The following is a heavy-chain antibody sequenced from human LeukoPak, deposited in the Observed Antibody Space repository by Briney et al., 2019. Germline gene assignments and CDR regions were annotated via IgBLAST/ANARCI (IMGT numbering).Heavy chain of an antibody. D-gene: IGHD5-18*01. V-gene: IGHV3-74*01. CDR3: ARVRGYNYGYNY. CDR1: GFTFSSYW. CDR2: INSDGSST. J-gene: IGHJ4*02. Sequence: GGSLRLSCAVSGFTFSSYWMHWVRQAPGKGLVWVSCINSDGSSTNYADSVKGRFTISRDNAKNTLYLQMNRLRAEDTAVYYCARVRGYNYGYNYWGQGTLVTVSS.